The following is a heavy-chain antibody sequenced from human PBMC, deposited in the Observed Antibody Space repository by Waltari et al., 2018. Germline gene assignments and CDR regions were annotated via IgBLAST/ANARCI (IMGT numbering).Heavy chain of an antibody. Sequence: QVQLVPSGAEVKKPGASVKVSCKASGYTFPSYDINWVRQATGQGLEWMGWMHPNSGNTGYAQKFQGRVTMTRNTSRSTAYMELSSLVSEDTAVYYCARDHDEGIFDPWGQGTLVTVSS. D-gene: IGHD2-15*01. CDR3: ARDHDEGIFDP. CDR2: MHPNSGNT. CDR1: GYTFPSYD. J-gene: IGHJ5*02. V-gene: IGHV1-8*01.